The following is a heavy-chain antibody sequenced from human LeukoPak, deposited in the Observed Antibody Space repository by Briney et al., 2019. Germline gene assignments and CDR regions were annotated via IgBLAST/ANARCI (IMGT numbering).Heavy chain of an antibody. Sequence: VASVKVSCKASGYTFTGYYMHWVRQALGQGLEWMGRINPNSGGTNYAQKFQGRVTMTRDTSISTAYMELSRLRSDDTAVYYCARDWQWPEGDYWGQGTLVTVSS. V-gene: IGHV1-2*06. CDR3: ARDWQWPEGDY. CDR1: GYTFTGYY. J-gene: IGHJ4*02. D-gene: IGHD6-19*01. CDR2: INPNSGGT.